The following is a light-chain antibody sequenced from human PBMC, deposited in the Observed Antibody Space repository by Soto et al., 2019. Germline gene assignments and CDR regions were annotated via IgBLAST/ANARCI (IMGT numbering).Light chain of an antibody. J-gene: IGKJ2*01. CDR2: AAS. Sequence: DIQMTQSPSSLSASVGDRVTITCRASQSVITYLNWYQQKPGKAPKLLLYAASNLPSGVPSRFSGSGSGTEFTLTIDTLQPDDFATYYCQQGRNTPHTFGQGTTVEIK. V-gene: IGKV1-39*01. CDR1: QSVITY. CDR3: QQGRNTPHT.